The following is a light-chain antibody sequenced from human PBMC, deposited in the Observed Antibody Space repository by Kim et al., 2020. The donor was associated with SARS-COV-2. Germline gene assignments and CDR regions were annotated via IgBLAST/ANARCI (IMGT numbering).Light chain of an antibody. CDR2: GKY. J-gene: IGLJ3*02. CDR3: NSRDSSGDHVV. CDR1: SLRNYY. V-gene: IGLV3-19*01. Sequence: AVGQKAMSNCQGDSLRNYYATRYQQRPGQAPVLVLYGKYNRPSGIPDRFSGSASGNTASLTITGAQAEDEADYYCNSRDSSGDHVVFGGGTQLTVL.